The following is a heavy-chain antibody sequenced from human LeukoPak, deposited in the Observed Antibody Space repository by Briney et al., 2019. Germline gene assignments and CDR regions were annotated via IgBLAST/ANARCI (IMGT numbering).Heavy chain of an antibody. Sequence: GLSLTISCTGPGHSLTCYSIGWMRQVPGKGMEWVGIIYPRDSDSRYSPSFQGQVTLSVDESISTATLQWSSLRASDTAIYYCARGHSGDALMVQDLDYWGQGTLVTVSS. CDR3: ARGHSGDALMVQDLDY. V-gene: IGHV5-51*01. CDR2: IYPRDSDS. J-gene: IGHJ4*02. D-gene: IGHD3-10*01. CDR1: GHSLTCYS.